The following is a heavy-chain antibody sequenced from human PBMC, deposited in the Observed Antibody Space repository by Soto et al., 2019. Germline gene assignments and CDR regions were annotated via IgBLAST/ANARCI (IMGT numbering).Heavy chain of an antibody. CDR2: IIPIFGTA. CDR3: ARQRGAARPVHYYGMDV. V-gene: IGHV1-69*01. CDR1: GGTFSSYA. Sequence: QVQLVQSGAEVKKPGSSVKVSCKASGGTFSSYAISWVRQAPGQGLEWMGGIIPIFGTANYAQKFQGRVTITADESTSTAYMELSSLRSEDTAVYYCARQRGAARPVHYYGMDVWGQGTTVTVSS. J-gene: IGHJ6*02. D-gene: IGHD6-6*01.